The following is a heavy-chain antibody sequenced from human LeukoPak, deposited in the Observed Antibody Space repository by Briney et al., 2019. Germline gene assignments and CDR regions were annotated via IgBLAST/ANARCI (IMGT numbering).Heavy chain of an antibody. Sequence: SETLSLTCTVSGGSISSGSYYWSWIRQPAGKGLEWIGRIYTSGSTNYNPSLKGRVTISVDTSKNQFSLKLSSGTAADTAVYYCARTGIAAAATDDAFDIWGQGTMVTVSS. CDR1: GGSISSGSYY. CDR3: ARTGIAAAATDDAFDI. CDR2: IYTSGST. D-gene: IGHD6-13*01. J-gene: IGHJ3*02. V-gene: IGHV4-61*02.